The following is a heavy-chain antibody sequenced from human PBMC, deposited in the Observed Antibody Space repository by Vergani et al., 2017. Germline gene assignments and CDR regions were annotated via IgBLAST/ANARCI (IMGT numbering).Heavy chain of an antibody. D-gene: IGHD5-18*01. Sequence: EVHLLESGGGLVQPGGSLRLSCAASGFTFSSYWMSWVRQVQGKGREWVANIKQDGSEKYYVDSVKGRFTISRDNAKNSLYLQMNSLRAEDTAVYYCAREGVRYSYGYGMDVWGQGTTVTVSS. CDR1: GFTFSSYW. V-gene: IGHV3-7*03. CDR2: IKQDGSEK. CDR3: AREGVRYSYGYGMDV. J-gene: IGHJ6*02.